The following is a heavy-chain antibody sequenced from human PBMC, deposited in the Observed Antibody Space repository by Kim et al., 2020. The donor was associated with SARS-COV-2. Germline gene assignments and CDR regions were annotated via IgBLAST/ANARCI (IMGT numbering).Heavy chain of an antibody. D-gene: IGHD3-22*01. Sequence: SETLSLTCTVSRGSMTNYYWSWIRQPPGKGLEWIGYIYYTGSTNNNPSLKSRLTISLGTSKNQFTFTLRSVTAADTAVYYCARSYEDSSGFWDFDYWGQG. V-gene: IGHV4-59*08. CDR1: RGSMTNYY. CDR3: ARSYEDSSGFWDFDY. CDR2: IYYTGST. J-gene: IGHJ4*02.